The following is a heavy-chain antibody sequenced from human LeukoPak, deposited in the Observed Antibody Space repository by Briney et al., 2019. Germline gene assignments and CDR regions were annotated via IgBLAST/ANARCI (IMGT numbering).Heavy chain of an antibody. CDR2: LSGIGGTT. Sequence: PGGSLRLSRVASGFTFTSYAMSWVRQAPEKGLEGVSVLSGIGGTTHYADSVQVRFTNSRDNSKNTLYLQMNSLRAEDAAVYYCAKDRYASGTYYISIWGQGTLVTVSS. J-gene: IGHJ4*02. V-gene: IGHV3-23*01. CDR3: AKDRYASGTYYISI. CDR1: GFTFTSYA. D-gene: IGHD3-10*01.